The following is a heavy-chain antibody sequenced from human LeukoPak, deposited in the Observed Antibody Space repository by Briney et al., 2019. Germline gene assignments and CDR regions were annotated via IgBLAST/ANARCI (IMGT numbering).Heavy chain of an antibody. D-gene: IGHD2-8*01. J-gene: IGHJ3*02. V-gene: IGHV3-23*01. CDR2: ISGSGGST. Sequence: GGSLRLSCAASGFTFSSYWMSWVRQAPGKGLEWVSAISGSGGSTYYADSVKGRFTISRDNSKNTLYLQMNSLRAEDTAVYYCAKDSMGSSAFDIWGQGTMVTVS. CDR3: AKDSMGSSAFDI. CDR1: GFTFSSYW.